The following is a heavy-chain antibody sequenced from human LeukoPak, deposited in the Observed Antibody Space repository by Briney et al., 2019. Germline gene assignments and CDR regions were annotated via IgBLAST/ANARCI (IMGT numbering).Heavy chain of an antibody. CDR3: AKGGYYYDSSGYYSDFDY. V-gene: IGHV3-30*07. D-gene: IGHD3-22*01. J-gene: IGHJ4*02. CDR2: ISYDGSNK. CDR1: GFTFSSYA. Sequence: GGSLRLSCAASGFTFSSYAMHWVRQAPGKGLEWVAVISYDGSNKYYADSVKGRFTISRDNSKNTLYLQMNSLRAEDTAVYYCAKGGYYYDSSGYYSDFDYWGQGTLVTVSS.